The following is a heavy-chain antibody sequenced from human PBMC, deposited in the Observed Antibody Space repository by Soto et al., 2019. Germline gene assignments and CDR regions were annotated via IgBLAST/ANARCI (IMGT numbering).Heavy chain of an antibody. CDR3: GQWRDPTMATHLDH. V-gene: IGHV3-9*01. D-gene: IGHD6-19*01. Sequence: SLRLSCAASGFTFDNCGMHWVRQAPGKGLEWVAGISWDSSTIGYADSVKGRFIISRDDAKNSLYLQMDSLRGEDTALYYWGQWRDPTMATHLDHWGQGTQVTVSS. J-gene: IGHJ4*02. CDR1: GFTFDNCG. CDR2: ISWDSSTI.